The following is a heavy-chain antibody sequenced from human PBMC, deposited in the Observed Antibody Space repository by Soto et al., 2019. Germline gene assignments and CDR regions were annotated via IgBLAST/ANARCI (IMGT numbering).Heavy chain of an antibody. CDR2: VYNSGGT. D-gene: IGHD2-2*01. V-gene: IGHV4-59*01. Sequence: QVQLQESGPGLVKPSETLSLTCNVSGGSISSYYWSWIRQPPGKGLEYIGHVYNSGGTIHSPSLKSRATISVDTSKNQFSLKLTSVTAADTAVYYCAGGSSLCWECFHHWGQGILITVSS. CDR1: GGSISSYY. J-gene: IGHJ1*01. CDR3: AGGSSLCWECFHH.